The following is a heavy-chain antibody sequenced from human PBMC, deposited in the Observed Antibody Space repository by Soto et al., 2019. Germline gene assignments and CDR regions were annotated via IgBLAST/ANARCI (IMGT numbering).Heavy chain of an antibody. D-gene: IGHD3-10*01. V-gene: IGHV4-59*08. CDR3: AGRYGGAFDI. J-gene: IGHJ3*02. CDR1: GGSIRSYY. Sequence: TSETLSLTCTVSGGSIRSYYWSWIRQPPGKGLQWIGYIYYSGSTNYNPSLKSRVTISVDTSKNQFSLKLSSVTAADTAVYYCAGRYGGAFDIWGQGKMVTVSS. CDR2: IYYSGST.